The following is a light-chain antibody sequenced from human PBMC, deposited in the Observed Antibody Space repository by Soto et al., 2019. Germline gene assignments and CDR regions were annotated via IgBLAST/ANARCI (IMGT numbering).Light chain of an antibody. CDR2: GAS. CDR3: QRYGSSSLS. CDR1: QSLSSTY. J-gene: IGKJ4*01. Sequence: EIVLTQSPGTLSLSPGERATLFCRASQSLSSTYLAWYQQRPGQAPRLLIFGASNRATGIPDRFRGSGSGTDFTLTISRLEPVDFAVYYCQRYGSSSLSFGGGTKVDIK. V-gene: IGKV3-20*01.